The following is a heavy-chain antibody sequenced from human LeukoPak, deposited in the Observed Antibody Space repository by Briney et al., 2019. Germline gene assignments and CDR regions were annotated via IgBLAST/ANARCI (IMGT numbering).Heavy chain of an antibody. D-gene: IGHD1-7*01. CDR1: GFTFSSYA. V-gene: IGHV3-30-3*01. J-gene: IGHJ4*02. Sequence: PGGSLRLSCAASGFTFSSYAMHWVRQAPGKGLEWVAVISYDGSNKYYADSVKGRFTISRDNSKNTLYLQMDNLRAEDTAVYYCAGRTSELGFYFDHWGQGALVTVFS. CDR2: ISYDGSNK. CDR3: AGRTSELGFYFDH.